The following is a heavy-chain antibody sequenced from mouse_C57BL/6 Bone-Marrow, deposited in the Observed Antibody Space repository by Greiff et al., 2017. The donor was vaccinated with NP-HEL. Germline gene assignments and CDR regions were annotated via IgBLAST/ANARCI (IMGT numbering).Heavy chain of an antibody. CDR3: TRGATVVGGYAMDY. Sequence: EVMLVESGEGLVKPGGSLKLSCAASGFTFSSYAMSWVRQTPEKRLEWVAYISSGGDYIYYADTVKGRFTISRDNARNTLYLQMSSLKSEDTAMYYCTRGATVVGGYAMDYWGQGTSVTVSS. V-gene: IGHV5-9-1*02. D-gene: IGHD1-1*01. CDR1: GFTFSSYA. CDR2: ISSGGDYI. J-gene: IGHJ4*01.